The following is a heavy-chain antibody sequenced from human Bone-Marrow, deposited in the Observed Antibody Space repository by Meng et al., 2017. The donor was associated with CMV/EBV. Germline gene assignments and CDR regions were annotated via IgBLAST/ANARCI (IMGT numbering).Heavy chain of an antibody. V-gene: IGHV3-33*01. CDR2: IWYDGSNK. Sequence: GGSLRLSCAASGFTFSSYGMHWVRQAPGKGLEWVAVIWYDGSNKYYADSVKGRFTISRDNSKNTLYLQMNSLRAEDTAVYYCARGVDDFWSGGDAFDIWGQGTMVTVSS. CDR1: GFTFSSYG. CDR3: ARGVDDFWSGGDAFDI. D-gene: IGHD3-3*01. J-gene: IGHJ3*02.